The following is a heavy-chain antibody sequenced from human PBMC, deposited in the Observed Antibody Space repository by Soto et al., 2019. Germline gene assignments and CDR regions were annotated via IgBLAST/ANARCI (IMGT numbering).Heavy chain of an antibody. J-gene: IGHJ5*02. CDR2: IREDGSDK. CDR1: GFTFSSYW. V-gene: IGHV3-7*01. CDR3: AKSNWFDP. Sequence: GGSLRLSCVASGFTFSSYWMTWVRQAPGKGPEWVANIREDGSDKYYVDSVKGRFTISRDNAKNTLYLQMNSLRAEDTAVYYCAKSNWFDPWGQGSLVTVSS.